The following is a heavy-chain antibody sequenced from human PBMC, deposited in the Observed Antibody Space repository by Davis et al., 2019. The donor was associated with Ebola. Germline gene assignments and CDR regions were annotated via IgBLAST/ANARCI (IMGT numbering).Heavy chain of an antibody. J-gene: IGHJ6*04. Sequence: SETLSLTCTVSGGSISSYYWSWIRQPPGKGLAWIGFIYYSWSTNYNPSLKSRVTISVDTSKNQFSLKLSSVTAADTAVYYCARGVTDILTGFVDVWGKGTTVTVSS. D-gene: IGHD3-9*01. CDR2: IYYSWST. CDR3: ARGVTDILTGFVDV. V-gene: IGHV4-59*12. CDR1: GGSISSYY.